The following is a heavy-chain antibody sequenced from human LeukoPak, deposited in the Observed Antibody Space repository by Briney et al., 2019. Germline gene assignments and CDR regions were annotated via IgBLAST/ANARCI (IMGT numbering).Heavy chain of an antibody. CDR3: ARDPTTYYDILTGYAIYDY. V-gene: IGHV3-21*01. J-gene: IGHJ4*01. D-gene: IGHD3-9*01. CDR1: GFTFSSYS. CDR2: ISGSSSYI. Sequence: GGSLRLSCAASGFTFSSYSMNWVRQAPGKGLEWVSSISGSSSYIYYADSVKGRFTISRDNAKNSLYLQMNSLRAEDTAVYYCARDPTTYYDILTGYAIYDYWGQEPWSPSPQ.